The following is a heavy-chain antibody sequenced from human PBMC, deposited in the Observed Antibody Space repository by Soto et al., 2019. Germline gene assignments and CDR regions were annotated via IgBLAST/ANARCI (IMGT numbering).Heavy chain of an antibody. Sequence: ASVKVSCKASGYTFTSYYMHWVRQAPGQGLEWMGIINPSGGSTSYAQKFQGRVTMTRDTSTSTVYMELSSLRSEDTAVYYCARGYCSGGSCYSDLASDYFDYWGQGTLVTVSS. CDR3: ARGYCSGGSCYSDLASDYFDY. CDR1: GYTFTSYY. J-gene: IGHJ4*02. D-gene: IGHD2-15*01. V-gene: IGHV1-46*03. CDR2: INPSGGST.